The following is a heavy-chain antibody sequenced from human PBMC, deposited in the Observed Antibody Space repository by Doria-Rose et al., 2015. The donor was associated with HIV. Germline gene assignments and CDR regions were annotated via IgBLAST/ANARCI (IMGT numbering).Heavy chain of an antibody. Sequence: RQAPGKGLEWVSGISWNSGSIGYADSVKGRFTISRDNAKNSLYLQMNSLRAEDTALYYCAKATSGSYYGYYFDYWGQGTLVTVSS. V-gene: IGHV3-9*01. CDR3: AKATSGSYYGYYFDY. J-gene: IGHJ4*02. CDR2: ISWNSGSI. D-gene: IGHD1-26*01.